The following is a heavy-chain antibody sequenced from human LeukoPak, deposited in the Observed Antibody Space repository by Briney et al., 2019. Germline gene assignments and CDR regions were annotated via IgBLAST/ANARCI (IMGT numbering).Heavy chain of an antibody. V-gene: IGHV4-34*01. CDR1: GVSFSGYY. CDR2: INHSGST. J-gene: IGHJ5*02. Sequence: PSETLSLTCAVYGVSFSGYYWSWIRQPPGKGLEWIGEINHSGSTNYNPSLKSRVTISVDTSKNQFSLKLSSVTAADTAVYYCARDLDNYTFDPWGQGTLVTVSS. CDR3: ARDLDNYTFDP. D-gene: IGHD4-11*01.